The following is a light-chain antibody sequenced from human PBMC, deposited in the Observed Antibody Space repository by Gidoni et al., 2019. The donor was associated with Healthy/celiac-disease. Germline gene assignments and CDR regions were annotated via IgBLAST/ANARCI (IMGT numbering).Light chain of an antibody. CDR1: SSDVGGYNY. Sequence: HSALTQPASASGHPGQSITISCTGTSSDVGGYNYVSWYQQHPGKAPKLMIYEVSNRPSGVSNRFSGSKSGNTASLTISGLQAEDEADYYCSSYTSSHVVFGGGTKLTVL. J-gene: IGLJ2*01. V-gene: IGLV2-14*01. CDR3: SSYTSSHVV. CDR2: EVS.